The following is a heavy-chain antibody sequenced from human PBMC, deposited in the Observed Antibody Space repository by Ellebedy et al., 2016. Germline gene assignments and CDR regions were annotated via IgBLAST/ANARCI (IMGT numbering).Heavy chain of an antibody. CDR3: VRNSSFSFDN. CDR1: GFSFSGNA. CDR2: VSYDGSNK. D-gene: IGHD2/OR15-2a*01. V-gene: IGHV3-30-3*01. J-gene: IGHJ4*02. Sequence: GGSLRLSCVASGFSFSGNAFHWVRQAPGKGLEWVAIVSYDGSNKYYADSVKGRFSISRDNAKNSVFLQMDSLRADDTALYYCVRNSSFSFDNWGQGTLVTVSS.